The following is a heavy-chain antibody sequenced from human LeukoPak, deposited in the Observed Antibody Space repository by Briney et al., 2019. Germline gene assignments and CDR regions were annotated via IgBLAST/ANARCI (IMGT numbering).Heavy chain of an antibody. CDR1: GYTFTGYY. D-gene: IGHD5-18*01. CDR3: ARNRIQLWLLAY. J-gene: IGHJ4*02. CDR2: INPNSGGT. V-gene: IGHV1-2*02. Sequence: LRASVKVSCKASGYTFTGYYMHWVRQAPGQGLEWMGWINPNSGGTNYAQKFQGRVTMTRDTSISTAYMELSRLRSDDTAVYYCARNRIQLWLLAYWGQGTLVTVSS.